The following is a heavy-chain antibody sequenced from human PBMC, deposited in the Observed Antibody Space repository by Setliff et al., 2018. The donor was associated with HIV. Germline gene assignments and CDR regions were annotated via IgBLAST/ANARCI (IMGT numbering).Heavy chain of an antibody. CDR1: GASMNSYY. CDR2: IYVNGKA. D-gene: IGHD3-16*01. V-gene: IGHV4-4*07. CDR3: VRERRWLQEYYYYMDV. J-gene: IGHJ6*04. Sequence: SETLSLTCNISGASMNSYYWSWVRQPAGQELEWIGRIYVNGKANYNPSLKSRVTMSVGKSKSQFSLRLRSVTAADTAVYYCVRERRWLQEYYYYMDVWGNGTTVTVSS.